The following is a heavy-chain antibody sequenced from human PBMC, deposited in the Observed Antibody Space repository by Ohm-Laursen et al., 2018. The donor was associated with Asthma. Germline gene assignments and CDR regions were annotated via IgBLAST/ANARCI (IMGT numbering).Heavy chain of an antibody. D-gene: IGHD6-13*01. CDR1: GGSVSSGSYY. J-gene: IGHJ5*02. V-gene: IGHV4-61*01. CDR2: IYYSGST. CDR3: ASYKQQLVPSWFDP. Sequence: SDTLSLTCTVPGGSVSSGSYYWSWIRQPPGKGLEWIGYIYYSGSTNYNPSLKSRVTISVDTSKNQFSLKLSSVTAADTAVYYCASYKQQLVPSWFDPWGQGTLVTVSS.